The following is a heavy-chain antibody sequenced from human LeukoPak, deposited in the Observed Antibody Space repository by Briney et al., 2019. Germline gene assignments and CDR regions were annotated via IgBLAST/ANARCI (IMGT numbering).Heavy chain of an antibody. CDR1: GGSISTYY. J-gene: IGHJ4*02. CDR2: ISYNGYT. V-gene: IGHV4-59*08. CDR3: ARHLDYYGSGSFDF. D-gene: IGHD3-10*01. Sequence: PSETLSLTCAVSGGSISTYYWSWIRQSPGKGLEWIGYISYNGYTNYNPSLNSRVTMSVDTSKSQFSLRLSSVTASDTAVYYCARHLDYYGSGSFDFWGQGTLVTVSS.